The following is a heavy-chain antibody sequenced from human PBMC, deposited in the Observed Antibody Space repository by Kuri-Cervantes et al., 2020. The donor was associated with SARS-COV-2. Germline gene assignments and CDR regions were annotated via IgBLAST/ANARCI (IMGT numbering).Heavy chain of an antibody. V-gene: IGHV1-69*13. D-gene: IGHD3-3*01. Sequence: SVKVSCKASGGTFSSYAISWVRQAPGQGLEWMGGIIPIFGTANYAQKFQGRVTITADESTSTAYMELSSLTSEDTAVYYCARDRAGTGYYDFWSGYWYFDYWGQGTLVTVSS. CDR1: GGTFSSYA. CDR2: IIPIFGTA. CDR3: ARDRAGTGYYDFWSGYWYFDY. J-gene: IGHJ4*02.